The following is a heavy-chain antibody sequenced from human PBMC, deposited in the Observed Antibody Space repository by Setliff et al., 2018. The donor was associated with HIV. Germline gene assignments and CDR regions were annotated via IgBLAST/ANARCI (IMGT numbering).Heavy chain of an antibody. Sequence: GASVKVSCKASGYTFTSYGISWVRQAPGQGLEWMGWISPYNGNTNYAQKLQGRVTMTTDTSTSTAYMELRSLRSDDTAVYYCARYRPAAAGDYYYYGMDVWGQGTTVTVYS. D-gene: IGHD6-13*01. CDR3: ARYRPAAAGDYYYYGMDV. CDR1: GYTFTSYG. V-gene: IGHV1-18*01. J-gene: IGHJ6*02. CDR2: ISPYNGNT.